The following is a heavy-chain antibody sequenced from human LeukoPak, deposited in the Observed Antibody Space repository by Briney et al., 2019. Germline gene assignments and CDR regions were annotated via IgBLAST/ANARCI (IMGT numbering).Heavy chain of an antibody. V-gene: IGHV3-21*01. Sequence: GGSLRLSCAVSGFTLSSYSMNWVRQAPGKGLEWVSSISSSSSYIYYADSVKGRFTISRDNAKNSLYLQMNSLRAEDTAVYYCASPSSCSGGSCYMAGLDVWGQGTTVTVSS. CDR3: ASPSSCSGGSCYMAGLDV. J-gene: IGHJ6*02. D-gene: IGHD2-15*01. CDR2: ISSSSSYI. CDR1: GFTLSSYS.